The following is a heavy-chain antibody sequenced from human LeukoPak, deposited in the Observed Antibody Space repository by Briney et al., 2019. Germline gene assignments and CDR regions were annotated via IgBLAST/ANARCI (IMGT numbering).Heavy chain of an antibody. CDR3: ARDPVPATARHFDY. Sequence: GGSLRLSCAASGFTLSSYAMHWVRQAPGKGLEWVAVTSSDGNIKYYADSVKGRFTISRDNSKNTLYLQMNSLRGEDTGVYYCARDPVPATARHFDYWGQGTLVTVSS. CDR1: GFTLSSYA. D-gene: IGHD1-1*01. J-gene: IGHJ4*02. V-gene: IGHV3-30-3*01. CDR2: TSSDGNIK.